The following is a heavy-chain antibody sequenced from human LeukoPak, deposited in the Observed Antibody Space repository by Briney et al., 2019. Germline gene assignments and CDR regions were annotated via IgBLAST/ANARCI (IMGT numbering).Heavy chain of an antibody. V-gene: IGHV3-23*01. Sequence: GGSLRLSCATSGFPFSDFSMSWVRQAPGKGLEWISTTNSGGTSTYYAESVKGRFTISRDNSKNTLYLQMSSLRVEDTAVYQGAKQSYARSLGEGGPGTLVSVSS. D-gene: IGHD2-8*01. CDR1: GFPFSDFS. J-gene: IGHJ4*02. CDR2: TNSGGTST. CDR3: AKQSYARSLGE.